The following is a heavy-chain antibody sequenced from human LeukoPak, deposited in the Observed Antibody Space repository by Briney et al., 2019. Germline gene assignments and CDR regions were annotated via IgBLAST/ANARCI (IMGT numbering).Heavy chain of an antibody. CDR2: ISSSGSTI. V-gene: IGHV3-48*03. CDR1: GFTFSSYE. Sequence: GGSLRLSCAASGFTFSSYEMNWVRQAPGKGLEWVSYISSSGSTIYYADSVKGRFTISRDNAKNSLYLQMNSLRAEDTAVYYCARSIAVAGTSPEYFQHWGQGTLVTVSS. CDR3: ARSIAVAGTSPEYFQH. J-gene: IGHJ1*01. D-gene: IGHD6-19*01.